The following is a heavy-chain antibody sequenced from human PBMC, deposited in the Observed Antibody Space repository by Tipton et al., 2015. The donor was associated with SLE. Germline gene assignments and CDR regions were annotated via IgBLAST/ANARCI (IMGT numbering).Heavy chain of an antibody. CDR1: GGSFGGYY. CDR3: ARGYCSDGVCYGFGFFDY. J-gene: IGHJ4*02. Sequence: TLSLTCSIYGGSFGGYYWSWIRQPPGKGLEWIGSIYYSGSTYYNPSLKSPVTLSIDTSKNQFSLKMRSVTAADTAVYFCARGYCSDGVCYGFGFFDYWGQGNLVTVSS. CDR2: IYYSGST. D-gene: IGHD2-8*01. V-gene: IGHV4-34*01.